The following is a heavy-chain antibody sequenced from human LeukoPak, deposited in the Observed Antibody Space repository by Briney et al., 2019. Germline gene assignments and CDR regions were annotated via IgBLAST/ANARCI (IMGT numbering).Heavy chain of an antibody. CDR2: INHSGST. Sequence: KPSETLSLTCAVYGGSFSGYYWSWIRQPPGKGLEWIGEINHSGSTNYNPSLKSRVTISVDTSKNQFSLKLSSVTAADTAVYYCALTGFRELWSQEYWGQGTLVTVSS. CDR1: GGSFSGYY. D-gene: IGHD3-10*01. CDR3: ALTGFRELWSQEY. J-gene: IGHJ4*02. V-gene: IGHV4-34*01.